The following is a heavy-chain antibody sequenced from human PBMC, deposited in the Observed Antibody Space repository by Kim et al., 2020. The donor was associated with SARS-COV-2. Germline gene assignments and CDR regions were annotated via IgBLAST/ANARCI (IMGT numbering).Heavy chain of an antibody. CDR3: ARGDYGSGSHNYYYYNMDV. CDR2: IVPFFGTT. J-gene: IGHJ6*02. CDR1: GGIFNSYG. Sequence: SVKVSCKASGGIFNSYGFTWVRQAPGQGLEWMGGIVPFFGTTNYAQKFQGRLTITADESTRTAYMELSSLRSDDTAVYYCARGDYGSGSHNYYYYNMDVWGQGTTVTVS. D-gene: IGHD3-10*01. V-gene: IGHV1-69*13.